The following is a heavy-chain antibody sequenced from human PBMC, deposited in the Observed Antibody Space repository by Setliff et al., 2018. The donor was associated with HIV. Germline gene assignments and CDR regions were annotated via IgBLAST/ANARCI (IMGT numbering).Heavy chain of an antibody. Sequence: QTLSLTCSVSGGSMSSGDYYWSWIRQHPGKGLEWIGYIYYSGSTYYNPSLKSRITISGDTSKNEFSLKVTSVTAADTAVYFCARARYYYDPDNTGSSGEYFDYWGQGALVTVSS. CDR2: IYYSGST. V-gene: IGHV4-31*02. CDR3: ARARYYYDPDNTGSSGEYFDY. J-gene: IGHJ4*02. D-gene: IGHD3-22*01. CDR1: GGSMSSGDYY.